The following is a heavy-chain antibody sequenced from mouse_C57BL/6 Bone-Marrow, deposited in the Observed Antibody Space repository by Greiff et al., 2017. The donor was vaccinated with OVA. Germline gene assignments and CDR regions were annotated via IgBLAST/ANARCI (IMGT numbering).Heavy chain of an antibody. D-gene: IGHD2-4*01. Sequence: QVHVKQPGAELVKPGASVKLSCKASGYTFTSYWMHWVKQRPGQGLEWIGMIHPNSGSTNYNEKFKSKATLTVDKSSSTAYMQLSSLTSEDSAVYYCARGLRRAMDYWGQGTSVTVSS. CDR1: GYTFTSYW. CDR2: IHPNSGST. CDR3: ARGLRRAMDY. J-gene: IGHJ4*01. V-gene: IGHV1-64*01.